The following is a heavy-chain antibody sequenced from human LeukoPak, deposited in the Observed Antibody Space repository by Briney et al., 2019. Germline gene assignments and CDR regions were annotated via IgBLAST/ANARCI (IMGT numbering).Heavy chain of an antibody. CDR2: INWNGGST. V-gene: IGHV3-20*01. J-gene: IGHJ4*02. CDR3: ARDRGGTTSPFFDY. CDR1: GFTFDDYG. D-gene: IGHD2/OR15-2a*01. Sequence: PGGSLRLSCVASGFTFDDYGMSWVRQNPGKGLEWISSINWNGGSTAYADSVKGRFTISRDNAKNSLYLQVNSLGAGDTAFYHCARDRGGTTSPFFDYWGQGALVTVSS.